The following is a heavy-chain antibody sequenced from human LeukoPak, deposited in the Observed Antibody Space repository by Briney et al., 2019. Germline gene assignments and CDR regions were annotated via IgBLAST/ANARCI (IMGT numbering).Heavy chain of an antibody. CDR3: EKDNLQHLVRSYFVY. J-gene: IGHJ4*02. CDR1: VFTFDDCA. D-gene: IGHD6-13*01. Sequence: GGSVRLSCAACVFTFDDCAMLWVRQSPGKCLECVSCISWNSGSIGYAGPVKGRFTISKKNTKNSLYLQKNSLKAEDTALYYCEKDNLQHLVRSYFVYWGEGTLVTVSS. CDR2: ISWNSGSI. V-gene: IGHV3-9*01.